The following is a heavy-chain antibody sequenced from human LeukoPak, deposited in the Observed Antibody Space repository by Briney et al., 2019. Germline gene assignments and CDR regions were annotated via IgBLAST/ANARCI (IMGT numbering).Heavy chain of an antibody. Sequence: GGSLRLSCAASAFSFSTHWMSWVRQAPGKGLEWVANIKQDGSERYYVDSVKGRFTISRDNAKNSLYLQMNSLRAEDTAVYYCATSVTGNLYYFDYWGQETLVTVSS. D-gene: IGHD3-9*01. CDR1: AFSFSTHW. J-gene: IGHJ4*02. CDR2: IKQDGSER. V-gene: IGHV3-7*01. CDR3: ATSVTGNLYYFDY.